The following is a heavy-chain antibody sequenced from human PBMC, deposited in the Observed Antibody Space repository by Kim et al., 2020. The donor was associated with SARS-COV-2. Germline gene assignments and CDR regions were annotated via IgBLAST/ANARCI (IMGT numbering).Heavy chain of an antibody. CDR1: GGSISSSSYY. V-gene: IGHV4-39*01. CDR2: IYYSGST. CDR3: ARRAWLVGATYYAFDI. D-gene: IGHD1-26*01. J-gene: IGHJ3*02. Sequence: SETLSLTCTVSGGSISSSSYYWGWIRQPPGKGLEWIGSIYYSGSTYYNPSLKSRVTISVDTSKNQFSLKLSSVTAADTAVYYCARRAWLVGATYYAFDIWGQGTMVTVSS.